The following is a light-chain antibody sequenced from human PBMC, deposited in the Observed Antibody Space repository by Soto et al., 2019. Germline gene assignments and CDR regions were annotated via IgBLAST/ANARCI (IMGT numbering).Light chain of an antibody. J-gene: IGKJ1*01. CDR1: QRVSSNY. CDR2: GAS. CDR3: QQYGSSPWT. Sequence: EIVLTQSPGTLSLSPGERATLSCRASQRVSSNYLAWYQQRPGQAPRLLIYGASSRATGVPDSFSGSGSGADFTLTISRLEPEDFAVYYCQQYGSSPWTFCQGTKVEIK. V-gene: IGKV3-20*01.